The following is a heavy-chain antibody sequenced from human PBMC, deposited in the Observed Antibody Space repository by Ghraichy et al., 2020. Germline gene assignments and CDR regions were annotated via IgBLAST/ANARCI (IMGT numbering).Heavy chain of an antibody. D-gene: IGHD1-26*01. CDR3: AKCVGATYLLNDY. J-gene: IGHJ4*02. CDR2: ISGSGGST. Sequence: SCAASGFTFSSYAMSWVRQAPGKGLEWVSAISGSGGSTYYADSVKGRFTISRDNSKNTLYLQMNSLRAEDTAVYYCAKCVGATYLLNDYWGQGTLVTVSS. V-gene: IGHV3-23*01. CDR1: GFTFSSYA.